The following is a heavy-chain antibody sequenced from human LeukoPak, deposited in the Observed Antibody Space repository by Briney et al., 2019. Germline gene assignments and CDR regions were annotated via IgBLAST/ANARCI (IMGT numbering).Heavy chain of an antibody. CDR1: GGSISSYY. CDR2: IYTSGST. V-gene: IGHV4-4*07. J-gene: IGHJ5*02. D-gene: IGHD2-2*02. CDR3: ARDLAAAGLGYCSSTSCYTGVRNWFDP. Sequence: SETLSLTCTVSGGSISSYYWSWIRQPAGKGLEWIGRIYTSGSTNYNPSLKSRVTMSVDTSKNQFSLKLSSVTAADTAVYYCARDLAAAGLGYCSSTSCYTGVRNWFDPWGQGTLVTVSS.